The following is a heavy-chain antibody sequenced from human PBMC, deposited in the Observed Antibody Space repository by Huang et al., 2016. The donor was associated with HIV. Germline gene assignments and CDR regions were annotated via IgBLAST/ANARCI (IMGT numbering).Heavy chain of an antibody. J-gene: IGHJ4*02. CDR1: GFTFSSYA. CDR2: KSYDGSNK. V-gene: IGHV3-30-3*01. D-gene: IGHD6-13*01. Sequence: QVQLVESGGGVVQPGRSLRLSCAASGFTFSSYAMHGVSQTPGKGLEWVAVKSYDGSNKNYADSVKGRFTISRDNSKKTLYLQMNSLGAEDTAVYYCARRLAAAARGFDYWGQGTLVTVSS. CDR3: ARRLAAAARGFDY.